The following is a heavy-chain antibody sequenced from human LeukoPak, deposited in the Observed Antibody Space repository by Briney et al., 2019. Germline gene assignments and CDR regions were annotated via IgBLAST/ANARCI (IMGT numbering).Heavy chain of an antibody. J-gene: IGHJ3*02. D-gene: IGHD1-1*01. CDR2: IGTDGSYI. CDR1: GFTFSSHN. Sequence: PGGSLRLSCAASGFTFSSHNMNWVRQAPMKGLECVSSIGTDGSYIYYADSVQGRFTISRDNAKNSLYLQMNSLTAEDTAVYYCARKMKTGDRVGTFDIWGQGTMVTVSS. CDR3: ARKMKTGDRVGTFDI. V-gene: IGHV3-21*01.